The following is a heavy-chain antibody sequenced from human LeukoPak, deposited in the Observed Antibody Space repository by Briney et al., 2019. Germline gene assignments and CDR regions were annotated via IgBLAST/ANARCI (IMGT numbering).Heavy chain of an antibody. J-gene: IGHJ5*02. Sequence: GGSLRLSCAASGFTFSSYSMNWVRQAPGKGLEWVSSISSSSSYIYYADSVKGRFTISRDNAKNSLYLQMNSLRAEDTAVYYCARDPRSCYDSSGYFPYWFDPWGQGTLVTVSS. CDR3: ARDPRSCYDSSGYFPYWFDP. CDR2: ISSSSSYI. CDR1: GFTFSSYS. V-gene: IGHV3-21*01. D-gene: IGHD3-22*01.